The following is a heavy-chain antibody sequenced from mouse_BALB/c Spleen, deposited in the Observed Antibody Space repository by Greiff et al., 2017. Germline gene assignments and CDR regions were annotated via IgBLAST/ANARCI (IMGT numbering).Heavy chain of an antibody. CDR1: GYTFTDYN. V-gene: IGHV1-18*01. Sequence: VQLKQSGPELVKPGASVKIPCKASGYTFTDYNMDWVKQSHGKSLEWIGDINPNNGGTIYNQKFKGKATLTVDKSSSTAYMELRSLTSEDTAVYYCARSGDYGYDGYWGQGTTLTVSS. J-gene: IGHJ2*01. CDR2: INPNNGGT. CDR3: ARSGDYGYDGY. D-gene: IGHD2-2*01.